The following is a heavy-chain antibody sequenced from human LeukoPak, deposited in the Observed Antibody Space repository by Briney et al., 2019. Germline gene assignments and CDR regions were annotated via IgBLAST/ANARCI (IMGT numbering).Heavy chain of an antibody. CDR3: ARVGRIVVVPAAMGWFDP. V-gene: IGHV4-31*03. Sequence: PSETLSLTCTVSGGSISSGGYYWSWIRQHPGKGLEWIGYIYYSGSTYYNPSLKSRVTISVDTSKNRFSLKLSSVTAADTAVYYCARVGRIVVVPAAMGWFDPWGQGTLVTVSS. J-gene: IGHJ5*02. D-gene: IGHD2-2*01. CDR1: GGSISSGGYY. CDR2: IYYSGST.